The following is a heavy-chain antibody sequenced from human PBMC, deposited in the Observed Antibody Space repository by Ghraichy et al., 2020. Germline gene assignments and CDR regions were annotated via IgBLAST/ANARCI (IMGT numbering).Heavy chain of an antibody. CDR3: ARAPGYLDILSRNYYYTMDV. V-gene: IGHV4-59*01. CDR2: IHYSGST. CDR1: GGSITTYY. J-gene: IGHJ6*02. Sequence: SQTLSLTCSVSGGSITTYYWSWIRQPPGKGLEWIGFIHYSGSTNSNPSLESRVTISVDTSKNQFSLKLSSVTAADTAVYYCARAPGYLDILSRNYYYTMDVWGQGTTVTVSS. D-gene: IGHD3-9*01.